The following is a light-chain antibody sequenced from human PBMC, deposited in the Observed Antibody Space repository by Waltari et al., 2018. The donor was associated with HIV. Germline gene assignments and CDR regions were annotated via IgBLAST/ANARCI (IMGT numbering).Light chain of an antibody. V-gene: IGKV2-28*01. CDR2: LGS. Sequence: DVVMTQSPLSLLVSPGEPASVSCVSSQSLLHANGYQYLDWYLQKPGQTQQLLIYLGSNRAAGIPDRFSGSSSGTNVTLNISRVEADDVGTYYCMQALQTPRTFGGGTKVRIK. CDR3: MQALQTPRT. CDR1: QSLLHANGYQY. J-gene: IGKJ4*01.